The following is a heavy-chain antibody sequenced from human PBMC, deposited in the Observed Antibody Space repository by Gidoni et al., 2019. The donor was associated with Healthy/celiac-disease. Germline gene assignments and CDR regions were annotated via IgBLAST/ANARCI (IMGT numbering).Heavy chain of an antibody. CDR1: GGSFSGYY. Sequence: QVQLQQWGAGLLKPSETLSLTCAVYGGSFSGYYWSWIRQPPGKGLEWIGEITHSGSTNYNPSLKSRVTISVDTSKNQFSLKLSSVTAADTAVYYCARGATDLKTSGGKIVDYWGQGTLVTVSS. CDR3: ARGATDLKTSGGKIVDY. CDR2: ITHSGST. D-gene: IGHD6-19*01. J-gene: IGHJ4*02. V-gene: IGHV4-34*01.